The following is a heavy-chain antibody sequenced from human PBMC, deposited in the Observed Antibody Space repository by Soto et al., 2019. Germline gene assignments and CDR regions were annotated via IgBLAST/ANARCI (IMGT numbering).Heavy chain of an antibody. Sequence: GGSLRLSCAASGFTFSSYGMHWVRQAPGKGLEWVAVISYDGSNKYYADSVKGRFTISRDNSKNTLYLQMNSLRAEDTAVYYCAKDSSITMGPFFDYWGQGTLVTVSS. CDR3: AKDSSITMGPFFDY. CDR1: GFTFSSYG. J-gene: IGHJ4*02. V-gene: IGHV3-30*18. CDR2: ISYDGSNK. D-gene: IGHD3-10*01.